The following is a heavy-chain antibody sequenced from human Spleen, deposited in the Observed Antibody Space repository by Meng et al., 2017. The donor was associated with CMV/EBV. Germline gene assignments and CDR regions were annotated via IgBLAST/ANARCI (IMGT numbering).Heavy chain of an antibody. J-gene: IGHJ4*02. CDR2: ISDYNGNT. CDR1: GFTLSNFG. CDR3: ARGGMMWRSGVVVEPATAFDF. V-gene: IGHV1-18*01. Sequence: ASVKVSCKASGFTLSNFGVSWVRQAPGQGLEFMGWISDYNGNTDYAQKFQGRVSMTTDSSTNTAFLEVRGLRSDDTAVYYCARGGMMWRSGVVVEPATAFDFWGQGTLVTVSS. D-gene: IGHD3-16*02.